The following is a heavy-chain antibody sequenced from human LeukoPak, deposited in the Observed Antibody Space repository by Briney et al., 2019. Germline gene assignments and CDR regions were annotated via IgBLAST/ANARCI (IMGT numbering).Heavy chain of an antibody. J-gene: IGHJ4*02. CDR2: IYNRGST. D-gene: IGHD1-26*01. V-gene: IGHV4-61*02. Sequence: SQTLSLTCTVSGRSLRSGSYYWSWIRQPAGKGLEWIGRIYNRGSTNYNPSLKSRVTMSEDTSKNQFSLKLTSVTAADTAVYYCARGHGSFDSWGQGTLVTVSA. CDR1: GRSLRSGSYY. CDR3: ARGHGSFDS.